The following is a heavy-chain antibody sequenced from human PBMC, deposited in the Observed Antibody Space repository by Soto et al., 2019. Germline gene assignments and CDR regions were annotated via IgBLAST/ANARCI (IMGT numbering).Heavy chain of an antibody. CDR2: ISAYNGNT. J-gene: IGHJ6*03. CDR1: GYPFTSYV. Sequence: AALKVSCKSSGYPFTSYVISWVRQAPGQGLEWMGWISAYNGNTNYAQKLQGRVTMTTDTSTSTAYMELRSLRSDDTAVYYCARARSSSWYTFYYMDVWGKGTTVTVSS. CDR3: ARARSSSWYTFYYMDV. D-gene: IGHD6-13*01. V-gene: IGHV1-18*01.